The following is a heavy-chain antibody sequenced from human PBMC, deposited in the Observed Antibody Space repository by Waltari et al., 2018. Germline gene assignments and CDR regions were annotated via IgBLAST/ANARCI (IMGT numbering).Heavy chain of an antibody. CDR3: ARAGTTLIWGVAE. V-gene: IGHV1-46*01. D-gene: IGHD3-10*01. CDR1: GYPFTDFS. CDR2: INPSGGGT. J-gene: IGHJ4*02. Sequence: QVQLVQSGAEVKRPGAAVKVSCKASGYPFTDFSMHWVRQAPGQGLEWMGIINPSGGGTTYTQKFQDRVTMTRDTSTNTVYMELSSLRSEDTAVYYCARAGTTLIWGVAEWGQGTLVTVSS.